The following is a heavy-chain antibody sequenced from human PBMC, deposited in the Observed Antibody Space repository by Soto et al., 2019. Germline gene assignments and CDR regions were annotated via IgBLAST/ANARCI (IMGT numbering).Heavy chain of an antibody. J-gene: IGHJ3*02. V-gene: IGHV1-69*12. CDR3: ARDRYCTNGVCYGDDAFDI. Sequence: QVQLVQSGAEVKKPGSSVKVSCKASGGTFSSYAISWVRQAPGQGLEWMGGIIPIFGTANYAQKFQGRVTITADESTSTAYMELSSLRSEYTAVYYCARDRYCTNGVCYGDDAFDIWGQGTMVTVSS. D-gene: IGHD2-8*01. CDR1: GGTFSSYA. CDR2: IIPIFGTA.